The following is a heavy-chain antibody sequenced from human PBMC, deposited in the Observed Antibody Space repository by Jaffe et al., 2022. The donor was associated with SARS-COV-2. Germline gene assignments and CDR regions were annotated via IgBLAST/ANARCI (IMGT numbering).Heavy chain of an antibody. Sequence: QVQLQESGPGLVKPSQTLSLTCTVSGGSISSGGYYWSWIRQHPGKGLEWIGYIYYSGSTYYNPSLKSRVTISVDTSKNQFSLKLSSVTAADTAVYYCARESMSIAVAPYYYYYYGMDVWGQGTTVTVSS. CDR1: GGSISSGGYY. J-gene: IGHJ6*02. V-gene: IGHV4-31*03. CDR3: ARESMSIAVAPYYYYYYGMDV. CDR2: IYYSGST. D-gene: IGHD6-19*01.